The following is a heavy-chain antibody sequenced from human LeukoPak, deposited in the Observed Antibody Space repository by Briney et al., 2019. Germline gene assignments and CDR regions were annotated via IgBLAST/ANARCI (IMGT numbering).Heavy chain of an antibody. CDR2: ISSSSGYL. J-gene: IGHJ4*02. Sequence: PGGSLRLSCTASSFTFSIYNMIWVREAPGKGLEGVALISSSSGYLYYTVSVKGRFTISRDKAKNSLYLKMNNLRAEDTAVYYCARGSEWEPLYYFNYWGQGNLVTVSS. CDR1: SFTFSIYN. CDR3: ARGSEWEPLYYFNY. D-gene: IGHD1-26*01. V-gene: IGHV3-21*01.